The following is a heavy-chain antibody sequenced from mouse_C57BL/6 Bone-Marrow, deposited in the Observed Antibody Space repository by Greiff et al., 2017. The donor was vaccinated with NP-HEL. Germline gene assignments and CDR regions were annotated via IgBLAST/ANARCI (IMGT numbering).Heavy chain of an antibody. J-gene: IGHJ3*01. V-gene: IGHV1-26*01. CDR3: ARRSHYGSSPAWFAY. CDR1: GYTFTDYY. D-gene: IGHD1-1*01. Sequence: EVQLQQSGPELVKPGASVKISCKASGYTFTDYYMNWVKQSHGKSLEWIGDINPNNGGTSYNQKFKGKATLTVDKSSSTAYMELRSLTSEDSAVYYCARRSHYGSSPAWFAYWGQGTLVTVSA. CDR2: INPNNGGT.